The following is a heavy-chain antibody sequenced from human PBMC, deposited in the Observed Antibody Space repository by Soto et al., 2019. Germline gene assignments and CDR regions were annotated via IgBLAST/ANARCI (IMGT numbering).Heavy chain of an antibody. Sequence: QVQLMQSGAEVKKPGSSVKVSCKASGGTFSSYTISWVRQAPGQGLEWMGRIIPILGIANYAQKFQGRVTITADKSTSTAYMERSSLRSEDTAVYYCAVRQGIASTYYFDYWGQGTLVTVSS. CDR2: IIPILGIA. V-gene: IGHV1-69*02. CDR3: AVRQGIASTYYFDY. J-gene: IGHJ4*02. D-gene: IGHD6-13*01. CDR1: GGTFSSYT.